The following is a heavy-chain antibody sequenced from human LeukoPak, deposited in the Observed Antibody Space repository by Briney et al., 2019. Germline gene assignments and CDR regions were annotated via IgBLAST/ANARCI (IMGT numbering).Heavy chain of an antibody. Sequence: GGSLRLSCASSGFTFNNYAMTWVRQAPGKGLEWVANIKQDGSEKYYVDSVKGRFTISRDNAKNSLYLQMNSLRAEDTAVYYCARGTYSGELFFDYWGQGTLVTVSS. D-gene: IGHD6-25*01. J-gene: IGHJ4*02. V-gene: IGHV3-7*01. CDR2: IKQDGSEK. CDR1: GFTFNNYA. CDR3: ARGTYSGELFFDY.